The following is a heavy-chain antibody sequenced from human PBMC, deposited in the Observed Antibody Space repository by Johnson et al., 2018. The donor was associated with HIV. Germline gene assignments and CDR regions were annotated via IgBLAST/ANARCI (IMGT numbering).Heavy chain of an antibody. Sequence: MLLVESGGGRVEPGGSLRLSCVASGFTFKNAWMSWVRQAPGKGLEWVGRIRSKANSYATAYAASVKGRFTISRDDSKNTAYLQMNSLRAEDTAVYYCARGSGDVGAILGAFDIWGQGTMVTVSS. J-gene: IGHJ3*02. V-gene: IGHV3-73*01. D-gene: IGHD1-26*01. CDR1: GFTFKNAW. CDR2: IRSKANSYAT. CDR3: ARGSGDVGAILGAFDI.